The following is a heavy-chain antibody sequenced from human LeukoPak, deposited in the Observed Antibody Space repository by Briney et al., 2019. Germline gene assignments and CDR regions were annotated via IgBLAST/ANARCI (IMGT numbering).Heavy chain of an antibody. D-gene: IGHD3-22*01. Sequence: GSLRLSCAASGFTFSNFGVNWVRQAPGKGLEGVSYISSRSSTIYYADSVKGRCTISRDNAKNSLYPQMNSLRAEDTAVYYCARDYWSYYYDSSGYYNYWGQGILVTVSS. CDR3: ARDYWSYYYDSSGYYNY. CDR1: GFTFSNFG. J-gene: IGHJ4*02. V-gene: IGHV3-48*04. CDR2: ISSRSSTI.